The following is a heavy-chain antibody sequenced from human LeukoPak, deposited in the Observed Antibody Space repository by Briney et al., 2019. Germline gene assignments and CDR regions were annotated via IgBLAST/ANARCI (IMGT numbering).Heavy chain of an antibody. CDR3: AREGYGGNSGRDY. J-gene: IGHJ4*02. CDR2: IYSGGST. V-gene: IGHV3-53*01. Sequence: GGSLRLSCAASGFTVSSNDMSWVRQAPGKGLEWVSVIYSGGSTYYADSVKGRFTISRDNSKNTLYLQMNSLRAEDTAVYYCAREGYGGNSGRDYWGQGTLVTVSS. D-gene: IGHD4-23*01. CDR1: GFTVSSND.